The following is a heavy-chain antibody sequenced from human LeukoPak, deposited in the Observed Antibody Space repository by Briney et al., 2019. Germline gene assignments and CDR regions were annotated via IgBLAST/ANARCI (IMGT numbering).Heavy chain of an antibody. Sequence: GGSLRLSCAASGFTFSSYEMNWVRQAPGKGLEWISCITSSGNTIYYADSVKGRFTISRDNSKNTLYLQMNSLRAEDTAVYYCAKYDSSGYYYGYYYNAMDVWGQGTTVTVSS. J-gene: IGHJ6*02. CDR2: ITSSGNTI. CDR1: GFTFSSYE. V-gene: IGHV3-48*03. D-gene: IGHD3-22*01. CDR3: AKYDSSGYYYGYYYNAMDV.